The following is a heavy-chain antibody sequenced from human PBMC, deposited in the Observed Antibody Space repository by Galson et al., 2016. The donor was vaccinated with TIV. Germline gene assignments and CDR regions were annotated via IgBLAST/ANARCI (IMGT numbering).Heavy chain of an antibody. CDR2: IYPDDSDT. V-gene: IGHV5-51*01. CDR3: ARGVVQATAIYGMDV. Sequence: QSGAEVKKPGESLKISCKGSGYSFSSYWIAWVRQMPGKGLEWMGIIYPDDSDTTYSPSFQGQVTISVDKSISTAYPQWSSLKASDTAIYYCARGVVQATAIYGMDVWGQGTMVTVSS. D-gene: IGHD2-2*01. J-gene: IGHJ6*02. CDR1: GYSFSSYW.